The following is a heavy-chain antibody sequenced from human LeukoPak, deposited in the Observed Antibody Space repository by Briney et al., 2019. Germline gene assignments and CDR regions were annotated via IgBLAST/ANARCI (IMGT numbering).Heavy chain of an antibody. CDR2: IYYSGST. CDR1: GGSISSGDYY. D-gene: IGHD5-12*01. V-gene: IGHV4-31*03. J-gene: IGHJ4*02. CDR3: ARETAGYSGYDG. Sequence: SETLSLTCTVYGGSISSGDYYWSWIPHPPGKGLEWIGYIYYSGSTYYTPSLKSRVTIYVDTFKNQFSLTRSSVTAADTAVYYCARETAGYSGYDGWGQGTLVSVFS.